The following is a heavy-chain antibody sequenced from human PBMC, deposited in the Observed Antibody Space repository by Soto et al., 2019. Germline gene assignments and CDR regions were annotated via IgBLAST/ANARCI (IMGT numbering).Heavy chain of an antibody. J-gene: IGHJ5*02. Sequence: GGSLRLSCAASGFTFSSYAMHWVRQAPGKGLEYVSAISSNGGSTYYANSVKGRFTISRDNSKNTLYLQMGSLRAEDMAVYYCARDPVSRQQLVRGSNWFDPWGQGTLVTVSS. CDR1: GFTFSSYA. CDR2: ISSNGGST. D-gene: IGHD6-13*01. CDR3: ARDPVSRQQLVRGSNWFDP. V-gene: IGHV3-64*01.